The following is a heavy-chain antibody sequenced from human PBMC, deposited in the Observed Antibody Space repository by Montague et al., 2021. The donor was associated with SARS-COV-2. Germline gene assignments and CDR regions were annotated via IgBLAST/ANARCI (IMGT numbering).Heavy chain of an antibody. V-gene: IGHV6-1*01. CDR2: PYYRSKWYS. Sequence: CAISGDSVSSNSVAWSWLRQSPSRRLEWLGRPYYRSKWYSDYAPSVRGRLTVNPDASKNEFSLELNYVTPEDTAVYYCVRYSGWFYFDFWGQGTLVTVSS. CDR3: VRYSGWFYFDF. J-gene: IGHJ4*02. D-gene: IGHD6-19*01. CDR1: GDSVSSNSVA.